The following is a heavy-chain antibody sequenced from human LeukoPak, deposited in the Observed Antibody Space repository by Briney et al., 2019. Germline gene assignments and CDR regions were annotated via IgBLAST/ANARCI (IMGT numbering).Heavy chain of an antibody. V-gene: IGHV7-4-1*02. CDR2: INTNTGNP. J-gene: IGHJ6*03. CDR1: GYTFTSYA. D-gene: IGHD2-2*01. Sequence: ASVKVSCKASGYTFTSYAMNWVRQAPGQGLEWMGWINTNTGNPTYAQGFTGRFVFSLDTSVSTAYLQISSLKAEDTAVYYCARESGCSSTSCYGYYYYMDVWGKGTTVTVSS. CDR3: ARESGCSSTSCYGYYYYMDV.